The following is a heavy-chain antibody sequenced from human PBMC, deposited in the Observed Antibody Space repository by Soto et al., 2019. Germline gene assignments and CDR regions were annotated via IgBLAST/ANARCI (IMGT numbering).Heavy chain of an antibody. J-gene: IGHJ6*02. D-gene: IGHD3-10*01. Sequence: QVQLVESGGGVVQPGRSLRLSCAASGFTFSSYGMHWVRQAPGKGLEWVAVISYDGSNKYYADSVKGRFTISRDNSKNTLYLQMNSLRAEDTAVYYCAKEGVGYYGPGSYRGYYYGMDVWGQGTTVTVSS. V-gene: IGHV3-30*18. CDR1: GFTFSSYG. CDR2: ISYDGSNK. CDR3: AKEGVGYYGPGSYRGYYYGMDV.